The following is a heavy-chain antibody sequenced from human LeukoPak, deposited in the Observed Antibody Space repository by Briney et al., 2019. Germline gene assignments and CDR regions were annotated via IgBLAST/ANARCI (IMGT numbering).Heavy chain of an antibody. CDR1: GASISSYY. J-gene: IGHJ4*02. CDR2: IYVTGST. Sequence: PSETLSLTCTVPGASISSYYWSWIRQPAGKALEWIGRIYVTGSTTYNPSLESRVTMSLDTSKNHFSLKLRSVTAADTAVYYCARGGSSSSWYLGVYWGQGTLVTVSS. CDR3: ARGGSSSSWYLGVY. D-gene: IGHD6-13*01. V-gene: IGHV4-4*07.